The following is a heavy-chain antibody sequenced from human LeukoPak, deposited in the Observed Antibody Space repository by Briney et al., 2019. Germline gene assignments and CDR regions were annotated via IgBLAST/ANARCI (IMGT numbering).Heavy chain of an antibody. J-gene: IGHJ4*02. V-gene: IGHV3-23*01. Sequence: GGSLRLSCAASGFTFSNYAMSWVRQAPGKVLEWVSTISGSASNTYYADSVKGRCTISRDNSKNTLYLQMNSLRADDTAVYYCEKGFQTYGELSFDGWGQGTLVAVSS. CDR3: EKGFQTYGELSFDG. CDR1: GFTFSNYA. CDR2: ISGSASNT. D-gene: IGHD4-17*01.